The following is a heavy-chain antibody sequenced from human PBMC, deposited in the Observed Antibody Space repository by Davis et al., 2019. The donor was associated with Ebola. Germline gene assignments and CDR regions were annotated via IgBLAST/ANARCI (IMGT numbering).Heavy chain of an antibody. CDR3: GRTYYDFWTGYYLSGYHYYGMDV. J-gene: IGHJ6*04. D-gene: IGHD3-3*01. CDR2: VNPSSGNA. Sequence: AASVKVSCKASGYTFTSYDINWVRQATGQGLEWMGWVNPSSGNAGYAQKFQGRVTMTRNTSISTAYMELSSLRTEDTAVYYCGRTYYDFWTGYYLSGYHYYGMDVWGKGTTVTVSS. V-gene: IGHV1-8*01. CDR1: GYTFTSYD.